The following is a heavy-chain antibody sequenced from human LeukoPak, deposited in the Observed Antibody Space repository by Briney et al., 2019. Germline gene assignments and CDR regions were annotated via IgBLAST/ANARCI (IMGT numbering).Heavy chain of an antibody. Sequence: GGSLRLSCAASGFXFNTYGIHWVRQAPGKGLEWVAVIWYDGSNKYYADSVRGRFTISRDNSKNTLYLQMNSLRAEDTAVYFCVRDSGEIPNTYYYDSSGYLHYWGPGTLVTVSS. CDR3: VRDSGEIPNTYYYDSSGYLHY. D-gene: IGHD3-22*01. CDR1: GFXFNTYG. J-gene: IGHJ4*02. CDR2: IWYDGSNK. V-gene: IGHV3-33*01.